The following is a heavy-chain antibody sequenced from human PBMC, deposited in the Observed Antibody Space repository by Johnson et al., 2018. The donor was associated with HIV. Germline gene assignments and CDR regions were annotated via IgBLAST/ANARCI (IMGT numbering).Heavy chain of an antibody. V-gene: IGHV3-30*04. CDR1: GFSFSTYA. CDR3: AREVSLRVGATLPPSYAFDI. Sequence: QVQLVESGGGVVQPGRSLRLSCAASGFSFSTYAMHWVRQAPGKGLEWLIVISYDGSNTYYAASVKGRFPLSRDNTKTSLYLQVNSLGAEDTALYYCAREVSLRVGATLPPSYAFDITGQGTMVTVSS. J-gene: IGHJ3*02. CDR2: ISYDGSNT. D-gene: IGHD1-26*01.